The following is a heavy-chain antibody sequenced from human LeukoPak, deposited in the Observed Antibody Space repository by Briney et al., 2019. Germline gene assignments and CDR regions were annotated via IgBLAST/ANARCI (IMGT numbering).Heavy chain of an antibody. J-gene: IGHJ4*02. CDR2: ISYDGSNK. D-gene: IGHD3-3*01. V-gene: IGHV3-30-3*01. Sequence: GGSLRLSCAASGFTFSSYAMHWVRQAPGKGLEWVAVISYDGSNKYYADSVKGRFTISRDNSKSTLYLQMNSLRAEDTAVYYCARDKTYDFWSGHLDYWGQGTLVTVSS. CDR3: ARDKTYDFWSGHLDY. CDR1: GFTFSSYA.